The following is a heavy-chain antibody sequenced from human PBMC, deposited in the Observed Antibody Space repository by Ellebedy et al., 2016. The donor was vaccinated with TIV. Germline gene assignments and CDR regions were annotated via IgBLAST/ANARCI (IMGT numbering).Heavy chain of an antibody. CDR2: IKSKTDGGTT. CDR1: GFTFSNAW. V-gene: IGHV3-15*01. D-gene: IGHD1-1*01. J-gene: IGHJ4*02. CDR3: TTGSADWNDVDSPLDY. Sequence: GESLKISXAASGFTFSNAWMSWVRQAPGKGLEWVGRIKSKTDGGTTDYAAPVKGRFTISRDDSKNTLYLQMNSLKTEDTAVYYCTTGSADWNDVDSPLDYWGQGTLVTVSS.